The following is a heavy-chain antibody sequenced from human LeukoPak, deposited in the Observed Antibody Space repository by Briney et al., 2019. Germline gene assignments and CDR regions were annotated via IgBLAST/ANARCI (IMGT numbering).Heavy chain of an antibody. CDR1: GYSFTSYW. J-gene: IGHJ5*02. CDR2: IYPGDSDT. CDR3: ARLTHSGSASSWFDP. V-gene: IGHV5-51*01. Sequence: GESLKISCKGSGYSFTSYWIGWVRQMPGKGLEWMGIIYPGDSDTRYSPSFQGQVTISADKSISTAYLQWSSLKASDTAMYYCARLTHSGSASSWFDPWGQGTLVTVSS. D-gene: IGHD6-6*01.